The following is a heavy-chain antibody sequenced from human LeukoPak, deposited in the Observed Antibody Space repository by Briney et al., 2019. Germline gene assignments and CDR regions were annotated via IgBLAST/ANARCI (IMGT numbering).Heavy chain of an antibody. CDR2: INHSGST. CDR1: GGSFSGYY. J-gene: IGHJ4*02. Sequence: SETLSLTCAVYGGSFSGYYGSWIRQPPGKGLEWIGEINHSGSTNYNPSLKSRVTISVDTSKNQFSLKLSSVTAADTAVYYCARRPDILTGKFDYWGQGTLATVSS. CDR3: ARRPDILTGKFDY. V-gene: IGHV4-34*01. D-gene: IGHD3-9*01.